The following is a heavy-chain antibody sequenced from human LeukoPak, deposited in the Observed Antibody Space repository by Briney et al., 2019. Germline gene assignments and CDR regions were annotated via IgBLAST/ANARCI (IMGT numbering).Heavy chain of an antibody. D-gene: IGHD4-17*01. CDR2: INWNGGST. V-gene: IGHV3-20*01. CDR3: ARYGQTHDAFDI. Sequence: RAGGSLRLSCAASGFTFDDYGMSWVRQAPGKGLEWVSGINWNGGSTGYADSVKGRFTISRDNAKNSLYLQMNSLRAEDTALYHCARYGQTHDAFDIWGQGTMVTVSS. CDR1: GFTFDDYG. J-gene: IGHJ3*02.